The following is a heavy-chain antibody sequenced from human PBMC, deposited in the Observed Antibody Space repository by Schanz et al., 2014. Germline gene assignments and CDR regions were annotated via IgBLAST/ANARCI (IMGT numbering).Heavy chain of an antibody. Sequence: EVRLVESGGGLVEPGGSLRLSCSGSGFTFSEVYMSWVRQAPGKGLEWVGRIENNANGATTDYAAPVKGTFTVSRDDSRNTLYLQMNTLRTDDTALYYCTTFNNRDALYIWGQGTMVSVSS. V-gene: IGHV3-15*04. CDR3: TTFNNRDALYI. CDR2: IENNANGATT. CDR1: GFTFSEVY. D-gene: IGHD1-20*01. J-gene: IGHJ3*02.